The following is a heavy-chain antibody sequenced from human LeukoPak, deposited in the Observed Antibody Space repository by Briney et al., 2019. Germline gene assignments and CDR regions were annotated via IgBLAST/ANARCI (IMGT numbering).Heavy chain of an antibody. V-gene: IGHV1-2*02. CDR3: ARAGVSSGYDAFDI. CDR1: GYTFTSYY. Sequence: ASVKVSCKASGYTFTSYYMHWVRQAPGHGLEWMGWINPNSGGTNYAQKFQGRVTMTRDTSIRTAYMELSRLRSDDTAVYYCARAGVSSGYDAFDIWGQGTMVIVSS. CDR2: INPNSGGT. D-gene: IGHD3-22*01. J-gene: IGHJ3*02.